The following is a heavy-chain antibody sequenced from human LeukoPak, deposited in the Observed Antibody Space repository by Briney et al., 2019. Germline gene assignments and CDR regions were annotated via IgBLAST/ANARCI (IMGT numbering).Heavy chain of an antibody. V-gene: IGHV1-69*01. CDR2: IIPIFTTA. Sequence: SVKVSCKASGGTFSSSAFSWVRQAPGQGLEWMGGIIPIFTTANYAQKFQGRVTITADESTSTAYMELSRLRSEDKAVYYCAREVEYYGSGSYWGVFDYWGQGTLVTVSS. CDR1: GGTFSSSA. CDR3: AREVEYYGSGSYWGVFDY. D-gene: IGHD3-10*01. J-gene: IGHJ4*02.